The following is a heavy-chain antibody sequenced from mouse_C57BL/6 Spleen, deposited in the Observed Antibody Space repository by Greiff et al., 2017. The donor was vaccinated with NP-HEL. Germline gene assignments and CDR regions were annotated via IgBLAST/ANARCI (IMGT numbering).Heavy chain of an antibody. J-gene: IGHJ2*01. V-gene: IGHV1-54*01. CDR1: GYAFTNYL. CDR2: INPGSGGT. D-gene: IGHD1-3*01. CDR3: ARALNVGY. Sequence: QVQLQQSGAELVRPGTSVKVSCKASGYAFTNYLIEWVKQRPGQGLEWIGVINPGSGGTNYNEKFKGKATLTADKPSSTAYLQLSSLTSVNSAVYCCARALNVGYGAQGTTLTVSS.